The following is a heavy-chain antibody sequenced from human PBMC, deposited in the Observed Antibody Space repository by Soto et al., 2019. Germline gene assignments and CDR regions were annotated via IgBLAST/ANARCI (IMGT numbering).Heavy chain of an antibody. CDR3: ARAPPGYSLGYRYCGMYV. V-gene: IGHV3-74*01. J-gene: IGHJ6*02. CDR2: ISLDGSST. Sequence: EVQLVESGGGLVKPGGSLRLSCAAPGFAFSSYWMHWVRQAPGKGLVWVSHISLDGSSTYYADSVRGRFTISRDNAKNTLYLLMNSLTAEDTAVYYCARAPPGYSLGYRYCGMYVWGQGTAVSVSS. CDR1: GFAFSSYW. D-gene: IGHD2-21*01.